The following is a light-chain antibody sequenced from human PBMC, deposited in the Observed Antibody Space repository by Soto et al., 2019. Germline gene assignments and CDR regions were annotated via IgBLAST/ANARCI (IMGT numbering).Light chain of an antibody. CDR1: QGSASY. J-gene: IGKJ4*01. CDR3: QQYYNSPLT. CDR2: AAS. Sequence: AIRMTQSPSSLSASTGDRVTITCRASQGSASYLAWYQQKPGKAPKLLIYAASTLQSGVPSRISGSGSGIDFTLTISLLQSEDSATYYCQQYYNSPLTVGGGTKVEIK. V-gene: IGKV1-8*01.